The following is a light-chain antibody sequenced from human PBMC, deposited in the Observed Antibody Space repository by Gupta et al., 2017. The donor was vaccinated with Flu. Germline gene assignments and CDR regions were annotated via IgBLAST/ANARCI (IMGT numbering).Light chain of an antibody. Sequence: SITISCAGTSSDVGAYNYVSWNQHHPGKAPKLIIFEVSDRPSGVSNRFSGSKSGNTASLTVSGLQSEDEADYYCSSYTSSNTILFGGGTKLTVL. CDR2: EVS. J-gene: IGLJ3*02. CDR3: SSYTSSNTIL. V-gene: IGLV2-14*01. CDR1: SSDVGAYNY.